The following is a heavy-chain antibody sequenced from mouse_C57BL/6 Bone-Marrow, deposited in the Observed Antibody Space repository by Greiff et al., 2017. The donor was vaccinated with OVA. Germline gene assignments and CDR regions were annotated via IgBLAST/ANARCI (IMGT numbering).Heavy chain of an antibody. CDR1: GFSLTSYG. CDR2: IWSGGST. Sequence: VMLVESGPGLVQPSQSLSITCTVSGFSLTSYGVHWVRQSPGTGLEWLGVIWSGGSTDYNAAFISRLSISKDNSKSQVFFKMNSLQADDTAIYYCARKGYGSSYVGFAYWGQGTLVTVSA. CDR3: ARKGYGSSYVGFAY. J-gene: IGHJ3*01. D-gene: IGHD1-1*01. V-gene: IGHV2-2*01.